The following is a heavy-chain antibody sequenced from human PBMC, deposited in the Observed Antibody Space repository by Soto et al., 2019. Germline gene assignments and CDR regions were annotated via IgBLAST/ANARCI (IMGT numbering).Heavy chain of an antibody. Sequence: QVQLVQSGAEVKKPGASVKVSCKASGYTFTSYDIKWVREATGQGLEWMGWMNPSSGNTGYAQKFQGRVTMTRNTSISTAYMELSSLRSEDTAVYYCARERSAAGTGWFDPWGQGTLVTVSS. CDR2: MNPSSGNT. V-gene: IGHV1-8*01. D-gene: IGHD6-13*01. CDR1: GYTFTSYD. CDR3: ARERSAAGTGWFDP. J-gene: IGHJ5*02.